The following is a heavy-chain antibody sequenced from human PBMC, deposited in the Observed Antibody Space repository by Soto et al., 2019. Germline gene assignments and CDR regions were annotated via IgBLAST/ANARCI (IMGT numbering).Heavy chain of an antibody. CDR2: VHYSGNT. CDR1: GYSISSGYH. J-gene: IGHJ5*02. V-gene: IGHV4-38-2*02. D-gene: IGHD2-15*01. CDR3: ARQDRVVAEGRWFDP. Sequence: SETLSLTCTVSGYSISSGYHWAWIRQPPGKGLEWLGSVHYSGNTYYNPSLKSRLTISVDRSKNQFSLNLSSVTAADTAVYYCARQDRVVAEGRWFDPWGQGTLVTVSS.